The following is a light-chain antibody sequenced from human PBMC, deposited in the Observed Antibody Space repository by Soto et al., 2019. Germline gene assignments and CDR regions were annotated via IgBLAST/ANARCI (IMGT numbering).Light chain of an antibody. Sequence: VLTQPPSVSAAPGHKVTISCSGSSSNIGGNSVSWYQQLPGTAPKLLIYDDNKRPSGIPDRFSGSKSGTSATLGITGFQTGDEADYYCGSWDSSLSAYAFGTGTKVTVL. CDR2: DDN. CDR3: GSWDSSLSAYA. CDR1: SSNIGGNS. V-gene: IGLV1-51*01. J-gene: IGLJ1*01.